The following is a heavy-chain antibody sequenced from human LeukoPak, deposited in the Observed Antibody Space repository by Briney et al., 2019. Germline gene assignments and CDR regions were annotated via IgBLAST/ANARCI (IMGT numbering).Heavy chain of an antibody. CDR2: INPGDGAT. J-gene: IGHJ6*03. CDR3: DRGQRGGLSGSLVVLFASYYASYYMDV. D-gene: IGHD1-26*01. CDR1: GFPFTMYY. V-gene: IGHV1-46*01. Sequence: ASVTVSCKAAGFPFTMYYIPWVRQAPGQGFEWMGMINPGDGATIYSQRFRGRVTVTRDMSTTTVYMDLRSLRSEDTAVYFCDRGQRGGLSGSLVVLFASYYASYYMDVSGRARTATVSS.